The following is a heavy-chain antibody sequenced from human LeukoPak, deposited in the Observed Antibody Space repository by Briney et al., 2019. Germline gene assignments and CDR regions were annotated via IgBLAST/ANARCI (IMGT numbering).Heavy chain of an antibody. J-gene: IGHJ6*03. Sequence: GASVKVSCKASGYTFTSYAISWVRQAPGQGLEWMGGIIPIFGTANYAQKFQGRVTITADESTSTAYMELSSLRSEDTAVYYCARAGYYGSGEEGYYYYYMDVWGKGTTVTVSS. CDR2: IIPIFGTA. CDR3: ARAGYYGSGEEGYYYYYMDV. CDR1: GYTFTSYA. V-gene: IGHV1-69*13. D-gene: IGHD3-10*01.